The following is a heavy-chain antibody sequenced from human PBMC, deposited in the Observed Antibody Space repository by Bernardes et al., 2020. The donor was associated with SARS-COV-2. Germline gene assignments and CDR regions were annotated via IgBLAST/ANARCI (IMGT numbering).Heavy chain of an antibody. V-gene: IGHV1-2*02. CDR1: GYTFTGYY. CDR3: ARGNIVVVPAAINWFDP. J-gene: IGHJ5*02. D-gene: IGHD2-2*01. CDR2: INPNSGGT. Sequence: ASVKVSCKASGYTFTGYYMHWVRQAPGQGLEWMGWINPNSGGTNYAQKFQGRVTMTRDTSISTAYMELSRLRSDDTAVYYCARGNIVVVPAAINWFDPWGQGTLVTGSS.